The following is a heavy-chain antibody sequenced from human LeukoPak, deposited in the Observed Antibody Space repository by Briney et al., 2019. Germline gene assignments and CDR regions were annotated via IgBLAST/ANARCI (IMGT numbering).Heavy chain of an antibody. CDR1: GFTFSSYA. V-gene: IGHV3-23*01. Sequence: HPGGSLRLSCAASGFTFSSYAMSWVRQAPGKGLEWVSAISGSGGSTYYADSVKGRFTISRDNSKNTLYLQMNSLRAEDTALYYCATTRYYYGSGSYLFDYWGQGTLVTVSS. CDR2: ISGSGGST. D-gene: IGHD3-10*01. CDR3: ATTRYYYGSGSYLFDY. J-gene: IGHJ4*02.